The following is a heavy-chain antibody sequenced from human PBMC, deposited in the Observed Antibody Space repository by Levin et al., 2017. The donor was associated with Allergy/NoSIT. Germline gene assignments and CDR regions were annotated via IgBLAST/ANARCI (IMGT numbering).Heavy chain of an antibody. J-gene: IGHJ4*02. CDR3: ARNSDFGDNNLIPYYVDY. Sequence: GGSLRLSCAASGFTLTTSDMHWVRQAPGKGLQWVAISRSGGLYPYYVDSVKGRFIISRDESKNTVYLQMNRLRGEDTAVYYCARNSDFGDNNLIPYYVDYWGQGTLVTVSS. D-gene: IGHD4/OR15-4a*01. CDR2: SRSGGLYP. CDR1: GFTLTTSD. V-gene: IGHV3-30*02.